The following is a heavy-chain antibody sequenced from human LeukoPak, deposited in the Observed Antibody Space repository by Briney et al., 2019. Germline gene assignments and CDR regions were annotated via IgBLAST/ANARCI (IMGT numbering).Heavy chain of an antibody. Sequence: GGSLRLSCAASGFTFSTYAVNWVRQAPGKGLEWVSAISGSGGSTYYADSVKGRFTISRDNSKNTLYLQMSSLRAEDTAVYYCAKTGGYSYGTYYFDYWGQGTLVTVSS. V-gene: IGHV3-23*01. CDR1: GFTFSTYA. J-gene: IGHJ4*02. CDR2: ISGSGGST. CDR3: AKTGGYSYGTYYFDY. D-gene: IGHD5-18*01.